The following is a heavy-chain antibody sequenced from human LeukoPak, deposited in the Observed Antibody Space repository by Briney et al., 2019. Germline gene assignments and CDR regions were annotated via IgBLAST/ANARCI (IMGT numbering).Heavy chain of an antibody. D-gene: IGHD2-2*02. CDR2: IYYSGST. CDR3: ARRTANDIVLVPAAIFDY. J-gene: IGHJ4*02. CDR1: GGSISSSSYY. V-gene: IGHV4-39*01. Sequence: SETLSLTCTVAGGSISSSSYYWGCIRQPPGKGLECIGSIYYSGSTYYNPSLESRVTISVDTCRNQFSLKLSSVTAADTAVYYCARRTANDIVLVPAAIFDYWGQGTLVTVSS.